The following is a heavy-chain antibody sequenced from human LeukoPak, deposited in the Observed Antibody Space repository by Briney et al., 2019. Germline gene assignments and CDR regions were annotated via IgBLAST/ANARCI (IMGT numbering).Heavy chain of an antibody. V-gene: IGHV3-33*06. Sequence: GGSLRLSCAASGFTFSSYGMHWVRQAPGKGLEWVAVIWYDGSNKYYADSVKGRFTISRDNSKNTLYLQMNSLRAEDTAVYHCAKDRGHGDYFDYWGQGTLVTVSS. D-gene: IGHD3-10*01. J-gene: IGHJ4*02. CDR1: GFTFSSYG. CDR3: AKDRGHGDYFDY. CDR2: IWYDGSNK.